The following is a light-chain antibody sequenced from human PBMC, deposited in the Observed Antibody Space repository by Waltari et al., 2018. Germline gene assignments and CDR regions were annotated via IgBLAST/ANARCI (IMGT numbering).Light chain of an antibody. Sequence: SYELTQPPSVSVSPGQTARITCPGDALPKTYAYWYQQKSGQTPVLVIYEDKKRPSGIPERVSGSSSGTVATLTISGAQVEDEADYFCYSTDNNGRGVFGGGTKLTVL. J-gene: IGLJ2*01. CDR2: EDK. CDR1: ALPKTY. V-gene: IGLV3-10*01. CDR3: YSTDNNGRGV.